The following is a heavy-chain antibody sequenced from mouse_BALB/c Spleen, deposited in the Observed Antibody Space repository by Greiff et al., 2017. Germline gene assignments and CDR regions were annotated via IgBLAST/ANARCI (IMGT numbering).Heavy chain of an antibody. V-gene: IGHV5-12-2*01. CDR2: ISNGGGST. J-gene: IGHJ4*01. D-gene: IGHD2-2*01. CDR3: ARGGYDDYYAMDY. Sequence: EVMLVESGGGLVQPGGSLKLSCAASGFTFSSYTMSWVRQTPEKRLEWVAYISNGGGSTYYPDTVKGRFTISRDNAKNTLYLQMSSLKSEDTAMYYCARGGYDDYYAMDYWGQGTSVTVSS. CDR1: GFTFSSYT.